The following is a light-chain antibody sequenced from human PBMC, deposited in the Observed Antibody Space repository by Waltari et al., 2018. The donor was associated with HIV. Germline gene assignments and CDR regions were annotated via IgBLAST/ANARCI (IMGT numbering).Light chain of an antibody. CDR3: QKYANTPWT. CDR2: WAS. V-gene: IGKV4-1*01. J-gene: IGKJ1*01. CDR1: HNVLYSPNNKNY. Sequence: DIVMTQSPDSLAVSLGERATINCQSRHNVLYSPNNKNYLAWFQQKPGQPPKLLIYWASIRESAVSNRFTGSGSGADFALTISSLEAGDVAVYYGQKYANTPWTFGRGTKVEIK.